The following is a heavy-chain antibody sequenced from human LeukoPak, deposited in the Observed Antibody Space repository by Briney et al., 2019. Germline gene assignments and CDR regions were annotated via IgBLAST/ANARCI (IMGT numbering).Heavy chain of an antibody. V-gene: IGHV4-39*01. CDR3: ARQRRRQITMLVVVNKGGAFDI. J-gene: IGHJ3*02. CDR2: IYYSGST. Sequence: SETLSLTCTVSGGSISSSNYYWGWVRQPPGKGLEWIGSIYYSGSTYYNRTLKSRVTISVDTSKNQFSLKLSSVTAADTAVYYCARQRRRQITMLVVVNKGGAFDIWGQGTMVTISS. CDR1: GGSISSSNYY. D-gene: IGHD3-22*01.